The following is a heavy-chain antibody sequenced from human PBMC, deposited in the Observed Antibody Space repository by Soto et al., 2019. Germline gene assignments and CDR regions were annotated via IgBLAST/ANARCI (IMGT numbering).Heavy chain of an antibody. CDR1: GFTFSTNW. CDR2: IKSDGTIT. D-gene: IGHD2-21*01. V-gene: IGHV3-74*01. J-gene: IGHJ4*02. Sequence: EVQLVQSGGGLVQPGESLRLSCAASGFTFSTNWMHWVRQAPGKGPVWVSRIKSDGTITHYADAVKGRFTISRDNAKNTLYLQMNSLRTEDTAVYYCAATVATRPNWGQGTLVTVSS. CDR3: AATVATRPN.